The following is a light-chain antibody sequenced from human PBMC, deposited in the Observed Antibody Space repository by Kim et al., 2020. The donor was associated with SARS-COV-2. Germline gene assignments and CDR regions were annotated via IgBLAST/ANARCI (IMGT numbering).Light chain of an antibody. V-gene: IGKV1-9*01. Sequence: IQLTQSPSYLSASVGDRVTITCRASQGISSYLAWYQQKPGKAPDLLIYAASTLQSGVPSRFSGSGSGTAFTLTISSLQPEDSATYYCHQLNSFPRTFGGGTKLYIK. CDR1: QGISSY. CDR2: AAS. CDR3: HQLNSFPRT. J-gene: IGKJ4*01.